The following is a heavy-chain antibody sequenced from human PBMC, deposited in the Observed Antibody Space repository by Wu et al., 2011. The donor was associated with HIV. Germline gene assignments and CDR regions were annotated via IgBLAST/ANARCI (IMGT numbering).Heavy chain of an antibody. CDR2: LNPKSGNT. V-gene: IGHV1-8*02. CDR3: ARPYCSGGNCLGFDY. CDR1: GYTFSNYD. Sequence: QVQLVQSGAEVRKPGASVKVSCKASGYTFSNYDINWVRQAPGQGLEWMGWLNPKSGNTGFGRRFQGRVALTRDTSISTAYMELSRLRSDDTAVYYCARPYCSGGNCLGFDYWGQGTLVTVSS. J-gene: IGHJ4*02. D-gene: IGHD2-15*01.